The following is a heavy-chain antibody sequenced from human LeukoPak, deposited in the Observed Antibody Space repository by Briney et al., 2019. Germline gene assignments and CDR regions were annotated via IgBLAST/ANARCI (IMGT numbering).Heavy chain of an antibody. V-gene: IGHV3-23*01. CDR2: IRNSGRDT. CDR3: AKSGTPDSLDMFFDS. Sequence: GGSLRLSCVVSGVTFRSYAMSWVRQVPGKGLEWVSSIRNSGRDTYYADSVKGRFTISRDNSKDTPFLQMHSLRGEDAALYYCAKSGTPDSLDMFFDSWRPGTLVTVSS. D-gene: IGHD2-2*03. J-gene: IGHJ4*02. CDR1: GVTFRSYA.